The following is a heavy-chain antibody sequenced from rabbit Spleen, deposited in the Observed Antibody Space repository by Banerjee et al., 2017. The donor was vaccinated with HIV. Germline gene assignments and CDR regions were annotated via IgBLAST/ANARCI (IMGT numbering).Heavy chain of an antibody. V-gene: IGHV1S45*01. CDR2: GYTANGAT. D-gene: IGHD2-1*01. CDR3: ARGVYDDYDTYYFDL. Sequence: EESGGDLVKPEGSLTLTCTASGFSFSSSYWICWVRQAPGKGLEWIGCGYTANGATYFANWATGRFSVSKTSSTTVTLQMTSLTVADTATYFCARGVYDDYDTYYFDLWGPGTLVTVS. J-gene: IGHJ4*01. CDR1: GFSFSSSYW.